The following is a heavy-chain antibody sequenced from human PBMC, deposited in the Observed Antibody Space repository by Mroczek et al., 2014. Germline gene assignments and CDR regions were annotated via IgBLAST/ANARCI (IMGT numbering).Heavy chain of an antibody. CDR2: IWYDGSNK. CDR1: GFTFSSYG. D-gene: IGHD3-3*01. Sequence: VQLLESGGGVVQPGRSLRLSCAASGFTFSSYGMHWVRQAPGKGLEWVAVIWYDGSNKYYADSVKGRFTISRDNSKNTLYLQMNSLRAEDTAVYYCARGPTSGVLRFLEWLPSFDYWGQGTLVTVSS. CDR3: ARGPTSGVLRFLEWLPSFDY. J-gene: IGHJ4*02. V-gene: IGHV3-33*01.